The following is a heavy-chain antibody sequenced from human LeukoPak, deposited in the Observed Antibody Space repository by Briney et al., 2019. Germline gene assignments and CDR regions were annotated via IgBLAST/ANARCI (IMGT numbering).Heavy chain of an antibody. D-gene: IGHD6-13*01. CDR3: ARVGPGYSTSWLDY. CDR2: IYYGGST. V-gene: IGHV4-39*07. Sequence: SETLSLTCTISGGSISSSTYYWGWIRQPPGKGLEWIGNIYYGGSTYYNPSLKSRVTISVDKSKNQFSLKLNSVTAADTAIYYCARVGPGYSTSWLDYWGQGTLVTVSS. J-gene: IGHJ4*02. CDR1: GGSISSSTYY.